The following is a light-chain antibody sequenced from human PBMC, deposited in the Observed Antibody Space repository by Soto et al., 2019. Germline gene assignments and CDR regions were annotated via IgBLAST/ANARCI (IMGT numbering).Light chain of an antibody. CDR2: SNN. V-gene: IGLV1-44*01. CDR3: AAWDDSLNGVV. Sequence: QSVLTQPPSASGTPGQRVTISCPGSSSNIGSKTVNWYQQLPGTAPKLLIYSNNQRPSGVPDRFSGSKSGTSASLAISGLQSEDEADYYCAAWDDSLNGVVFGGGTKVTV. CDR1: SSNIGSKT. J-gene: IGLJ2*01.